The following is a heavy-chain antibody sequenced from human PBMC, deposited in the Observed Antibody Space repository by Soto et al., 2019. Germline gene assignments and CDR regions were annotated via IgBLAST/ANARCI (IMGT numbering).Heavy chain of an antibody. CDR3: AKDSHSGWFDP. CDR1: GFTFSSYG. J-gene: IGHJ5*02. CDR2: ISYDGSNK. V-gene: IGHV3-30*18. D-gene: IGHD3-10*01. Sequence: GGSLRLFCAASGFTFSSYGMHWVRQAPGKGLEWVAVISYDGSNKYYADSVKGRFTISRDNSKNTLYLQMNSLRAEDTAVYYCAKDSHSGWFDPWGQGTLVTVSS.